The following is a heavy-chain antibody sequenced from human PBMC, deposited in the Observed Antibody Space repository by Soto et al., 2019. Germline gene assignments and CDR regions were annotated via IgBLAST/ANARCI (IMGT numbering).Heavy chain of an antibody. J-gene: IGHJ3*02. V-gene: IGHV3-74*01. CDR3: AIKPNYDLWSGGNDAFDI. CDR1: GFTFSSYW. Sequence: EVQLVESGGGLVQPGGSLRLSCAASGFTFSSYWMHWVRQAPGKGLVWVSRINSDGSSTSYADSVKGRFTISRDNAKNTLYLQMNSLRAEDTAVYYCAIKPNYDLWSGGNDAFDIWGQGTMVTVSS. D-gene: IGHD3-3*01. CDR2: INSDGSST.